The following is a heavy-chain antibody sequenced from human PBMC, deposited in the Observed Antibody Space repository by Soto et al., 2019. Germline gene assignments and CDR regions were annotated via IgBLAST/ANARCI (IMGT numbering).Heavy chain of an antibody. J-gene: IGHJ4*02. CDR1: GGSFSGYY. Sequence: NPSETLSLTCAVYGGSFSGYYWSWIRQPPGKGLEWIGEINHSGSTNYNPSLKSRVTISVDTSKNQFSLKLSSVTAADTAVYYCARGVSSSSVYFDYWGQGTLVTVSS. D-gene: IGHD6-6*01. CDR3: ARGVSSSSVYFDY. V-gene: IGHV4-34*01. CDR2: INHSGST.